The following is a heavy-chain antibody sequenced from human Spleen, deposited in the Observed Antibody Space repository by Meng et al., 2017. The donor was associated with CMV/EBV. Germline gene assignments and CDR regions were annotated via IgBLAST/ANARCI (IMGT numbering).Heavy chain of an antibody. D-gene: IGHD3-3*01. V-gene: IGHV1-24*01. CDR2: FDPEDGET. J-gene: IGHJ5*02. CDR1: LTELS. CDR3: ATEGSYYDFWSGYSNNWLDP. Sequence: LTELSMHWVRQAPGKGLEWMGGFDPEDGETIYAQKFQGRVTMTEDTSTDTAYMELSSLRSEDTAVYYCATEGSYYDFWSGYSNNWLDPWGQGTLVTVSS.